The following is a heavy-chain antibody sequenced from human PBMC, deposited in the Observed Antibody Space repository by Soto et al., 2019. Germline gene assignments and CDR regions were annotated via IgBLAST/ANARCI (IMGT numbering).Heavy chain of an antibody. CDR3: AKGKLRKGYYYYGMDV. D-gene: IGHD1-7*01. CDR1: GFIFSNYG. V-gene: IGHV3-30*18. CDR2: ISYDGSKK. J-gene: IGHJ6*02. Sequence: QVQLVESGGGVVQPGRSLRLSCAASGFIFSNYGMHWVRQAPGKGPEWVAVISYDGSKKYNADFVEGRVTVSRDNFKNTLYLQMNSLRAEDTAVYYCAKGKLRKGYYYYGMDVWGQGTTVTVSS.